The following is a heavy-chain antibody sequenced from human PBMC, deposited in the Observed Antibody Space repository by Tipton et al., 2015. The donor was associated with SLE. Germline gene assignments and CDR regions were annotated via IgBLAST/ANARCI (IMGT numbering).Heavy chain of an antibody. Sequence: SLRLSCAASGFTFSSYAMSWVRQAPGEGLEWVSAISGSGGSTYYPDSVKGRFTISRDNSKNALYLQMNSLRAEGTAVYYCAKGGSSYCGADCYSNYWGQGTLVTVSS. J-gene: IGHJ4*02. D-gene: IGHD2-21*01. CDR2: ISGSGGST. V-gene: IGHV3-23*01. CDR1: GFTFSSYA. CDR3: AKGGSSYCGADCYSNY.